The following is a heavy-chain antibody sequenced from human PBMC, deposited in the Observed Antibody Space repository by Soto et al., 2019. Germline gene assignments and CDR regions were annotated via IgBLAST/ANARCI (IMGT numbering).Heavy chain of an antibody. CDR2: IDPSDSYT. Sequence: PGESLKISCKGSGYSFTSYWISWVRQMPGKGLEWMGRIDPSDSYTNYSPSFQGHVTISADKSISTAYLQWSSLKASDTAMYYCARGYCSSTSCYNYYGMDVWGQGTTVTDSS. V-gene: IGHV5-10-1*01. J-gene: IGHJ6*02. D-gene: IGHD2-2*02. CDR3: ARGYCSSTSCYNYYGMDV. CDR1: GYSFTSYW.